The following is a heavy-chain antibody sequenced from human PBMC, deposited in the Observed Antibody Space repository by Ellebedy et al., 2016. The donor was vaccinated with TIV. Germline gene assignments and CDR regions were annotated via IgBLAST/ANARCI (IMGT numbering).Heavy chain of an antibody. D-gene: IGHD6-13*01. CDR2: INFSGRTI. CDR3: VTIGYINSWYREAY. J-gene: IGHJ4*02. V-gene: IGHV3-11*01. CDR1: GFTFSDYH. Sequence: PGGSLRLSCVASGFTFSDYHMSWIRQAPGKGLEWLSNINFSGRTIYAADSVKGRFPNSRDNSRKSLFLQMNDLRAEDTAVDYCVTIGYINSWYREAYWGQGTLVTVSS.